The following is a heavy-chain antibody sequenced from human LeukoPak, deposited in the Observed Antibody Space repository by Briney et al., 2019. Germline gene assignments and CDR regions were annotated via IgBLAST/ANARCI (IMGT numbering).Heavy chain of an antibody. CDR2: IFYSGST. V-gene: IGHV4-39*07. CDR3: ARVYGDYWEYYFDY. J-gene: IGHJ4*02. Sequence: PSETLSLTCTVSGGSISTSNYYWGWIRQPPGKGLEWIGNIFYSGSTYYSPSLRSRVTISVDTSKDQFSLKLSSVTAADTAVYYCARVYGDYWEYYFDYWGQGTLVTVSS. CDR1: GGSISTSNYY. D-gene: IGHD4-17*01.